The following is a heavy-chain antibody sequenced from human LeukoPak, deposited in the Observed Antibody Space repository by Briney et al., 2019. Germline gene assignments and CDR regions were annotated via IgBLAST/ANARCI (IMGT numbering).Heavy chain of an antibody. CDR1: GFTFSSSG. V-gene: IGHV3-30*18. CDR2: ISNDESNK. D-gene: IGHD4-17*01. Sequence: GGSLRLSCAASGFTFSSSGMHWVRQAPGKGLEWVAVISNDESNKYYADSVKGRFTISRDNSKNTLYVQMNSLRAEDTALYYCVKKGYGDYSMDVWGKGTTVTISS. CDR3: VKKGYGDYSMDV. J-gene: IGHJ6*04.